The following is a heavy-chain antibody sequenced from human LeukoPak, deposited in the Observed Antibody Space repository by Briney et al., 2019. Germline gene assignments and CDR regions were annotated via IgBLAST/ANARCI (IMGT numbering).Heavy chain of an antibody. V-gene: IGHV4-38-2*02. CDR2: IYHSGST. Sequence: SETLSLTCTVSGYSISSGYYWGWIRQPPGKGLEWIGSIYHSGSTYYNPSLKSRVTISVDRSKNQFSLKLSSVTAADTAVYYCARGGNGSLYYFDYWGQGTLVTVSS. CDR3: ARGGNGSLYYFDY. D-gene: IGHD1-26*01. J-gene: IGHJ4*02. CDR1: GYSISSGYY.